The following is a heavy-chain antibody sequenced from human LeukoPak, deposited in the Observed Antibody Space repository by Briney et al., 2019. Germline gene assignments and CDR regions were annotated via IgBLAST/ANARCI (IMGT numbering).Heavy chain of an antibody. Sequence: SETLSLTCTVSGGSISSGVYYWSWIRQPPGKGLEWIGYIHYSGSTYYNPSLKSRVTISVDTSKNQFSLKLSSVTAADTAVYYCARDYTPGIAYFDYWGQGTLVTVSS. V-gene: IGHV4-30-4*08. D-gene: IGHD3-3*01. CDR2: IHYSGST. CDR1: GGSISSGVYY. J-gene: IGHJ4*02. CDR3: ARDYTPGIAYFDY.